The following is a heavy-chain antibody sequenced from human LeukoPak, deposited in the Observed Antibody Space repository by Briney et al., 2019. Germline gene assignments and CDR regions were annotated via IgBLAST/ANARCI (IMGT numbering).Heavy chain of an antibody. CDR1: GGSINYHF. J-gene: IGHJ4*02. D-gene: IGHD2-2*01. V-gene: IGHV4-59*11. CDR3: ASSKYCNSTTCIDY. CDR2: IYFSGTT. Sequence: PSETLSLTCTVSGGSINYHFWSWIRQPPGKGLEYIGYIYFSGTTNYNPSLESRVTIVDTSKNQLSLKLRSVTAADTAVYYCASSKYCNSTTCIDYWGQGTLVTVSS.